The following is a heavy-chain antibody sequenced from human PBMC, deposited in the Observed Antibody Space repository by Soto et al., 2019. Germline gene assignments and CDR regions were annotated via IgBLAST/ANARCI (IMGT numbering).Heavy chain of an antibody. J-gene: IGHJ5*02. CDR1: GGSISSGDYY. V-gene: IGHV4-30-4*01. Sequence: PSETLSLTCTVSGGSISSGDYYWSWIRQPPGKGLEWIGYIYYSGSTYYNPSLKSRVTISVDTSKNQFSLKLSSVTAADTAVYYCARDFPDYGGNVLGVGLDPWGQGTLVTVSS. CDR2: IYYSGST. CDR3: ARDFPDYGGNVLGVGLDP. D-gene: IGHD4-17*01.